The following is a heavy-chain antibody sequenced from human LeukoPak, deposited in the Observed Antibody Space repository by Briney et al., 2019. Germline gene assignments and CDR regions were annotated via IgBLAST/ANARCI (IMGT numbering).Heavy chain of an antibody. Sequence: PSETLSLTCTVSGGSISSYYWSWIRQPPGKGLERIGYIYYSGSTNYNPSLKSRVTISVDTSKNQFSLKLSSVTAADTAVYYCARGVGYSSGWYPYWGQGTLVTVSS. CDR1: GGSISSYY. D-gene: IGHD6-19*01. V-gene: IGHV4-59*01. CDR2: IYYSGST. CDR3: ARGVGYSSGWYPY. J-gene: IGHJ4*02.